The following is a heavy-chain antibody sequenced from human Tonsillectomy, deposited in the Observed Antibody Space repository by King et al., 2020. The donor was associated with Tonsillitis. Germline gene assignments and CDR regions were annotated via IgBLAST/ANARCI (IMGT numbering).Heavy chain of an antibody. J-gene: IGHJ6*03. Sequence: VQLVESGAEVKKPGSSVKVSCKASGDTFSSYSISWVRQAPGQGLEWMGGTIPLFGTANYAQKFQGRVTIIADGSTSTVYMELSSLRSEDTAVYYCARAEATAMAYYMDVWGKGTTVTVSS. D-gene: IGHD5-18*01. CDR1: GDTFSSYS. CDR2: TIPLFGTA. V-gene: IGHV1-69*01. CDR3: ARAEATAMAYYMDV.